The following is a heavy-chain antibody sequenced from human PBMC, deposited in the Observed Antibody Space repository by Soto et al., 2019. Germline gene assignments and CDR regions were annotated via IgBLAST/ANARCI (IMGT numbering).Heavy chain of an antibody. CDR2: MYHTGTT. CDR1: GGSISRYY. V-gene: IGHV4-4*07. Sequence: PSGTLSLTCSVSGGSISRYYWSWIRQTAGKRLEWIGRMYHTGTTDYNPSLKRRLSMSVDTSKNQSSLRLSSVTAADTALYYCAIDVGYTGYEQGNPFDLWVQVERVT. CDR3: AIDVGYTGYEQGNPFDL. J-gene: IGHJ3*01. D-gene: IGHD5-12*01.